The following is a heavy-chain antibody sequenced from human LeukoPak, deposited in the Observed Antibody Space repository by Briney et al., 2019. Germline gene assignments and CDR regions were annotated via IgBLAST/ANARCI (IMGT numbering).Heavy chain of an antibody. V-gene: IGHV3-11*01. Sequence: GGSLRLSCAASGFTFSDYYMSWIRQAPGKGLEGVSYISSSGSTIYYADSVKGRFTISRDNAKNSLYLQMNSLRAEDTAVYCCARRGAPGYYSFDYWGQGTLVTVSS. CDR2: ISSSGSTI. CDR1: GFTFSDYY. CDR3: ARRGAPGYYSFDY. J-gene: IGHJ4*02. D-gene: IGHD3-22*01.